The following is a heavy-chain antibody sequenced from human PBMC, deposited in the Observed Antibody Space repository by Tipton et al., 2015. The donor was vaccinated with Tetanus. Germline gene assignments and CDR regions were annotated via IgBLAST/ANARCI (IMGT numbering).Heavy chain of an antibody. Sequence: SLRLSCVASGFIFSSYGIHWVRQAPGKGLEWVAVSWYDGTDKYYADSVKGRFTISRDNSKNTLYLQMNSLRAEDTAVYYCAREADCSGGSCFSGDFDNWGQGTQVTVPS. CDR1: GFIFSSYG. CDR3: AREADCSGGSCFSGDFDN. D-gene: IGHD2-15*01. V-gene: IGHV3-33*01. J-gene: IGHJ4*02. CDR2: SWYDGTDK.